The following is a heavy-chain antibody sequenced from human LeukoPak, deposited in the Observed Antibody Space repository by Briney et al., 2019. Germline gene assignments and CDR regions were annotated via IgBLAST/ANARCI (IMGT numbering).Heavy chain of an antibody. Sequence: PGGSLRLSCVASGFTFVSHWMTWVRQAPGKGLEWVANINQDGSEKYYVDSVKGRFTISRDNAKNSLYLQMNSLRAEDTAVYYCARGQLYYDSSGFDYWGQGTLVTVSS. CDR3: ARGQLYYDSSGFDY. V-gene: IGHV3-7*01. CDR1: GFTFVSHW. J-gene: IGHJ4*02. D-gene: IGHD3-22*01. CDR2: INQDGSEK.